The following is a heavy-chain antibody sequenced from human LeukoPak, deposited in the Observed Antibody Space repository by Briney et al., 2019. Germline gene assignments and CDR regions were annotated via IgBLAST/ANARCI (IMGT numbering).Heavy chain of an antibody. Sequence: ASVKVSCKASGYSFTGYYIHWVRQAPGQGLEWMGWINPNSGGTNYAQKFQGRVTMTRDTSISTAYMELSRLRSDDTAVYYCAREMPSRRRNFDYWGQGTLVTVSS. D-gene: IGHD2-2*01. J-gene: IGHJ4*02. CDR3: AREMPSRRRNFDY. CDR2: INPNSGGT. CDR1: GYSFTGYY. V-gene: IGHV1-2*02.